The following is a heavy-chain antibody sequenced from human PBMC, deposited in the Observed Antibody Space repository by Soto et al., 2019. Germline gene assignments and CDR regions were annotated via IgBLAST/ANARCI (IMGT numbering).Heavy chain of an antibody. CDR3: GRLAVAGTAGYYDY. Sequence: GESLKISCKASGYNIANYWIGWVRQMPGKGLEWMGIVYPADSDSRYSPSFQGQVTISADKSITTAYLQWNSLKASDTAIYYCGRLAVAGTAGYYDYWGQGTPVTVSS. J-gene: IGHJ4*02. CDR2: VYPADSDS. D-gene: IGHD6-19*01. CDR1: GYNIANYW. V-gene: IGHV5-51*01.